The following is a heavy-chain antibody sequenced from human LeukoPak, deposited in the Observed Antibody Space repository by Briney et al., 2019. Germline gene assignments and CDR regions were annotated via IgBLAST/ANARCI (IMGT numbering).Heavy chain of an antibody. CDR3: ARDGGRDSTYWYYY. D-gene: IGHD6-13*01. CDR1: GFTFSSYS. Sequence: GGSLRLSCSASGFTFSSYSMHWVRQAPGKGLEYVSAISSNGGSTYYADSVKGRFTISRANSKNTLYLQMSSLRDEDTAVYYCARDGGRDSTYWYYYWGQGTLVTVSS. CDR2: ISSNGGST. J-gene: IGHJ4*02. V-gene: IGHV3-64D*09.